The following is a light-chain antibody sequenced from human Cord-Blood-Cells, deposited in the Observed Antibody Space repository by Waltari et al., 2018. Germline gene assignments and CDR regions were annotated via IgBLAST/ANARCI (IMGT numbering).Light chain of an antibody. CDR1: QSVSSY. CDR2: DAS. J-gene: IGKJ4*01. Sequence: EIVLTQSPATLSLSPGERATLSCRASQSVSSYLAWYQQKPGQAPRLPIYDASNRATCIPARFSGSGSGTDFTLTISSLEPEDFAVYYCQQRSNWPLTFGGGTKVEIK. CDR3: QQRSNWPLT. V-gene: IGKV3-11*01.